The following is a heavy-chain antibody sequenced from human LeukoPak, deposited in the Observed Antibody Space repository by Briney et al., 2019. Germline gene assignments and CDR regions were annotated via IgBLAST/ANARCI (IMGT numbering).Heavy chain of an antibody. CDR3: ANIPNSFVPDY. Sequence: GGSLRLSCAASGFSFSNFGMHWVRQAPGKGLEWVAFVQKDGSYAKYGDSVKGRFTISRDNSKNTLYLQMNSLRVEDTAVYYCANIPNSFVPDYWGQGTPVTVSS. V-gene: IGHV3-30*02. CDR1: GFSFSNFG. CDR2: VQKDGSYA. J-gene: IGHJ4*02. D-gene: IGHD2-21*01.